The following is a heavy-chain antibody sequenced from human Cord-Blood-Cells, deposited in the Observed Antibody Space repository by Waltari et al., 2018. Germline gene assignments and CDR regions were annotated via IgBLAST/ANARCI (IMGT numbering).Heavy chain of an antibody. V-gene: IGHV4-38-2*01. CDR2: IYHSGST. D-gene: IGHD7-27*01. CDR3: ARITWGNYWYFDL. J-gene: IGHJ2*01. CDR1: GYSISSGYY. Sequence: QVQLQESGPGLVKPSETLSLTCAVSGYSISSGYYWGWIRQPPGKGLEWIGRIYHSGSTYYNPSLKSRVTISVDTSKNQFSLKLSSVTAADTAVYYCARITWGNYWYFDLWGRGTLVTVSS.